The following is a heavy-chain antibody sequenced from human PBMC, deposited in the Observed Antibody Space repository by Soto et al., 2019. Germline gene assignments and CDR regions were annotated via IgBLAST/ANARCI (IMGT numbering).Heavy chain of an antibody. CDR3: ATTKGASYILPGINV. Sequence: QVQLVQSGAEVKKPGSSVKVSCKASGGSFNSYAISWVRQAPGQGLEWLGGIIPIFSSANYAQKFQGRLTITVVDSTITAYMALSSLMTDDTAVYNCATTKGASYILPGINVWGHGPTVTVSA. CDR2: IIPIFSSA. D-gene: IGHD3-16*01. CDR1: GGSFNSYA. J-gene: IGHJ6*01. V-gene: IGHV1-69*01.